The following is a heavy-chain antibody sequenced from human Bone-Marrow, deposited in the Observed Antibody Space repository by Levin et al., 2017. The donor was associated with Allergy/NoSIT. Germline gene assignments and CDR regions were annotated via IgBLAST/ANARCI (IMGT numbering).Heavy chain of an antibody. J-gene: IGHJ4*02. V-gene: IGHV1-3*04. D-gene: IGHD3-10*01. CDR3: ARAIGTGSFDY. CDR1: GYTFTNYP. Sequence: RASVKVSCTASGYTFTNYPIHWIRQAPGQRPEWMGWITTGNGKTKYSQNFQDRVTITWDTSASTAYMELHSLRSEDTSVFYCARAIGTGSFDYWGQGSLVTVSS. CDR2: ITTGNGKT.